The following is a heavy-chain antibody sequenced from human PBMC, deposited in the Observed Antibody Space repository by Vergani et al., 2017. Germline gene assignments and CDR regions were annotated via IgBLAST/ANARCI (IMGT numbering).Heavy chain of an antibody. CDR1: GFTFSSYA. Sequence: EVQLLESGGGLVQPGGSLRLSCAASGFTFSSYAMSWVRQAPGKGLEWVSAISGSGGSTYYADSVKGRFTISRDNSKNTLYLQMNSLRAEDTAVYYCAKGTVXYYDILTGYYTDYYYMDVWGKGTTVTVSS. CDR2: ISGSGGST. J-gene: IGHJ6*03. V-gene: IGHV3-23*01. D-gene: IGHD3-9*01. CDR3: AKGTVXYYDILTGYYTDYYYMDV.